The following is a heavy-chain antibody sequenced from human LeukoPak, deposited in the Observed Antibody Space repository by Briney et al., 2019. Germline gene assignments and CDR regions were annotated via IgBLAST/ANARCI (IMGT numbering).Heavy chain of an antibody. CDR1: GFTFSSYS. D-gene: IGHD5-24*01. J-gene: IGHJ4*02. CDR2: ISSSSSHI. CDR3: ARPENAICLWLTDY. Sequence: GGSLRLSCAASGFTFSSYSMNWVRQAPGKGLEWVSSISSSSSHIYYADSVKGRFTISRDNAKNSLYLQMNSLRAEDTAVYYCARPENAICLWLTDYWGQGTLVTVSS. V-gene: IGHV3-21*01.